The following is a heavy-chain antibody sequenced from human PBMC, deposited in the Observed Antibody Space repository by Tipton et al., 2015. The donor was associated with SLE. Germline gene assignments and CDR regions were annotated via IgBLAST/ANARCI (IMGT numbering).Heavy chain of an antibody. CDR2: INHGRSEK. J-gene: IGHJ4*02. D-gene: IGHD2-15*01. CDR3: VRGGSYFDK. Sequence: SLRLSCVASGFTFSDYWMSWVRQAPGKGLEWLAKINHGRSEKEYVDSVKGRFTISRDNTKKSLDLQLDSLRVEDTAVYYCVRGGSYFDKWGQGSLFTVSS. CDR1: GFTFSDYW. V-gene: IGHV3-7*01.